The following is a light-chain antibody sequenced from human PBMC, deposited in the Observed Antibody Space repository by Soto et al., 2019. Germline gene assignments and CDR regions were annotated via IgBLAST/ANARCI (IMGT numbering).Light chain of an antibody. CDR2: AAS. CDR3: QQTYSMPVT. CDR1: QSIVSF. Sequence: DVQMTQSPSSLSASVGDRVTIACRASQSIVSFLNWYQQRPGTAPKLLIFAASNLESGVPSRFSGRGSATDFTLSISSLQPEHFATYFCQQTYSMPVTFGQGTKLEMK. J-gene: IGKJ2*01. V-gene: IGKV1-39*01.